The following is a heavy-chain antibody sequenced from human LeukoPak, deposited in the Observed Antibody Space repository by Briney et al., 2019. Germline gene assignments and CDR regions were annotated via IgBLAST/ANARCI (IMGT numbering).Heavy chain of an antibody. CDR1: GFSVSSYW. D-gene: IGHD2-15*01. CDR2: VNGNGRST. Sequence: PGGSLRLSCATSGFSVSSYWLHWVRQSPAKGLVWVSRVNGNGRSTSYADSVKGRFTISRDNAKNTLYLHMTSLRVEDSAVHYCVRSFRIPYCSGNSCYPTDFDFWGQGTLVTVSS. V-gene: IGHV3-74*01. CDR3: VRSFRIPYCSGNSCYPTDFDF. J-gene: IGHJ4*02.